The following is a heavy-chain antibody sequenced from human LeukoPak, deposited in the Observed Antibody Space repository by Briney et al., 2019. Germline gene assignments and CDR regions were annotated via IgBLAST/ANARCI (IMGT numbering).Heavy chain of an antibody. J-gene: IGHJ4*02. V-gene: IGHV3-23*01. CDR1: GFTFSSYS. D-gene: IGHD4-17*01. CDR3: AKVGDYGDYEVV. CDR2: ISGSGGST. Sequence: GGSLRLSCAASGFTFSSYSMNWVRQAPGKGLEWVSAISGSGGSTYYADSVKGRFTISRDNSKNTLYLQMNSLRAEDTAVYYCAKVGDYGDYEVVWGQGTLVTVSS.